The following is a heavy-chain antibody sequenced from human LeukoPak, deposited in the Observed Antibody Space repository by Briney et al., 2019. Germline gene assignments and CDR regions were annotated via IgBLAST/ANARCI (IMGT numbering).Heavy chain of an antibody. CDR2: MNPNSGYT. D-gene: IGHD7-27*01. V-gene: IGHV1-8*01. CDR3: ARNYLGLSY. CDR1: GYTFTSYD. Sequence: ASVTVSCKASGYTFTSYDIIWVRQAPGQGLEWMGWMNPNSGYTGSAQKFQGRVTITSDISISTAYMELSSLTSEDTAVYYCARNYLGLSYWGQGSLVTVSS. J-gene: IGHJ4*02.